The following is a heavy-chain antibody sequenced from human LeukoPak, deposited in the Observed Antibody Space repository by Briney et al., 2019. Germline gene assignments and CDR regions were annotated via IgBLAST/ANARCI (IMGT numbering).Heavy chain of an antibody. V-gene: IGHV3-7*01. CDR1: GFTFSSYW. Sequence: GGSLRLSCGASGFTFSSYWMTWARQAPGKGLEWVANIKQDGGQEYYVDSVRGRFTISRDNAKNSLYLQMNSLKAEDTAVYYCARSGPYHLPPRPIDYWGQGTLVTVSS. CDR3: ARSGPYHLPPRPIDY. D-gene: IGHD2-2*01. J-gene: IGHJ4*02. CDR2: IKQDGGQE.